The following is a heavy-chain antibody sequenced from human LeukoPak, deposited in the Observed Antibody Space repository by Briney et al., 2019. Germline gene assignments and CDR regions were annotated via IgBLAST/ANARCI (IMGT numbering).Heavy chain of an antibody. CDR1: GGSNGTYY. V-gene: IGHV4-59*08. CDR2: IYVTGST. CDR3: ARHIGGGIEDMDV. J-gene: IGHJ6*03. Sequence: PSETLSLTCTVSGGSNGTYYWSWIRQSPGKGLEWIGYIYVTGSTRYNPYLQSRVTISVDTSRNQFFLKMSSVTAADTAVYYCARHIGGGIEDMDVWGKGTKVTVSS. D-gene: IGHD3-16*02.